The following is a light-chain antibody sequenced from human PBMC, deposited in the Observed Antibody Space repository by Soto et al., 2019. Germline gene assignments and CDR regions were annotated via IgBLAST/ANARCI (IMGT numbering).Light chain of an antibody. CDR1: ISDVGAYNY. CDR3: SSYTSNNSPHAI. CDR2: DVS. J-gene: IGLJ2*01. V-gene: IGLV2-14*01. Sequence: QSVLTQPASVSGSPGQSITISCTGTISDVGAYNYVSWYQQHPGKAPKLMIYDVSKRPSGVSNRFSGSKSGNTASLTISGLQAEDEADYYCSSYTSNNSPHAIFGGGTKVTVL.